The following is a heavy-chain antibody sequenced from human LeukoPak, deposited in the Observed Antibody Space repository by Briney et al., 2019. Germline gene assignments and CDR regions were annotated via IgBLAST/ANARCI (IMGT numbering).Heavy chain of an antibody. CDR1: GFTFDDYA. D-gene: IGHD6-13*01. V-gene: IGHV3-9*01. CDR2: ISWNSGSI. CDR3: ARASPNSSSWYWGYYYYYMDV. J-gene: IGHJ6*03. Sequence: GGSLRLSCAASGFTFDDYAMHWVRQAPGKGLEWVSGISWNSGSIGYADSVKGRFTISRDNAKNSLYLQMNSLRAEDTAVYYCARASPNSSSWYWGYYYYYMDVWGKGTTVTVSS.